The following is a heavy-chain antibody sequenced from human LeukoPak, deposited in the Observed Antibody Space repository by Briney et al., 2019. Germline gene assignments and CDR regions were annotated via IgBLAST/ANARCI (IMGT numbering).Heavy chain of an antibody. CDR3: VRDHNYAFDL. V-gene: IGHV3-48*02. Sequence: PGGSLRLSCAASGFSFSPYSMNWVRQAPGKGLEWVSYFNGDGTNINYADSVKGRFTISRDNAKNSLYLQMNSLRDEDTALYYCVRDHNYAFDLWGQGTMVTVSS. J-gene: IGHJ3*01. CDR2: FNGDGTNI. D-gene: IGHD5-24*01. CDR1: GFSFSPYS.